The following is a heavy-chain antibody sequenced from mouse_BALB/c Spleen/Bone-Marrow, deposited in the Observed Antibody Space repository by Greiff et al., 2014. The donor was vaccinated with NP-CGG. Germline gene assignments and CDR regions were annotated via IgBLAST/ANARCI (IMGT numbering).Heavy chain of an antibody. J-gene: IGHJ2*01. CDR3: ARDHFDY. V-gene: IGHV1-9*01. CDR2: IYPGSVTT. CDR1: GYTFTSYW. Sequence: QVQLKESGAELMKPGASVKISCKASGYTFTSYWMQWTKQRPGHGLEWIGEIYPGSVTTNYNGRFKGKATFTADTSSNTAYMQLSGLTAEDSAVYYCARDHFDYWGPGTTLTVSS.